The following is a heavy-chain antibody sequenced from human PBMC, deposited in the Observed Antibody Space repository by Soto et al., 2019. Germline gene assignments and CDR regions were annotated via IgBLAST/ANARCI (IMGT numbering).Heavy chain of an antibody. J-gene: IGHJ4*02. CDR2: IWYDGSNK. Sequence: QVQLVESGGGVVQPGRSLRLSCAASGFTFSSYGMHWVRQAPGKGLEWVAVIWYDGSNKYYADSVKGRFNISRDNSKNTLYLQMNSLRAEDTAVYYCARDPREQWLAYYFDYWGQGTLVTVSS. D-gene: IGHD6-19*01. CDR1: GFTFSSYG. V-gene: IGHV3-33*01. CDR3: ARDPREQWLAYYFDY.